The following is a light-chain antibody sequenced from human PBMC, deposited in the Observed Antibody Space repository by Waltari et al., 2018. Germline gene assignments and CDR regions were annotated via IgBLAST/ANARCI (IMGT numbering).Light chain of an antibody. V-gene: IGKV1-5*03. CDR2: KAS. Sequence: DIQMTQSPSTLSASVRDSVTSACRASLSISSWLAWYQQKPGKAPKLLIYKASNLENGVPSRFSGSGSGTEFTLTISSLQPDDLAIYYCQQYNTYPYTFGQGTKLEIK. CDR1: LSISSW. CDR3: QQYNTYPYT. J-gene: IGKJ2*01.